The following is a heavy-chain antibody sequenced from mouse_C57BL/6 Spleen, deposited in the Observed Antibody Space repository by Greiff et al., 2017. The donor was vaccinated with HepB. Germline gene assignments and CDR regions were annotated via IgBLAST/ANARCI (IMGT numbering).Heavy chain of an antibody. CDR2: INPNNGGT. V-gene: IGHV1-26*01. CDR1: GYTFTDYY. Sequence: EVQLQQSGPELVKPGASVKISCKASGYTFTDYYMNWVKQSHGKSLEWIGDINPNNGGTSYNQKFKGKATLTVDKSSSTAYMELSSLTSEDSAVYYCARWIFGNSLDYWGQGTTLTVSS. D-gene: IGHD2-1*01. CDR3: ARWIFGNSLDY. J-gene: IGHJ2*01.